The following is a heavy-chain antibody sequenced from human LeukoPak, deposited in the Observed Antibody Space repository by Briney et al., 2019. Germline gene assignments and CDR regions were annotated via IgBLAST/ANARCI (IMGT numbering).Heavy chain of an antibody. CDR3: AKWSSTKSFDY. Sequence: PGRSLRLSCAASGFTFSSYGMRWVRQAPGKGLEWVAVISYDGSNKYYADSVKGRFTISRDNSKNTLYLQMNSLRAEDTAVYYCAKWSSTKSFDYWGQGTLVTVSS. CDR1: GFTFSSYG. J-gene: IGHJ4*02. CDR2: ISYDGSNK. D-gene: IGHD2-2*01. V-gene: IGHV3-30*18.